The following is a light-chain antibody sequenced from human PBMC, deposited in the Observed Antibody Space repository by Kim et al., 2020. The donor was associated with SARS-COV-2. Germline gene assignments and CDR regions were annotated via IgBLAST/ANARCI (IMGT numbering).Light chain of an antibody. CDR3: SSYRSRSTYV. Sequence: GQSMTISCTGTSSDVGGYNYVSWYQQHPGKAPKLMIYDVSNRPSGVSNRFSGSKSANTASLTISGLQAEDEADYYCSSYRSRSTYVFGTGTKVTVL. CDR2: DVS. CDR1: SSDVGGYNY. J-gene: IGLJ1*01. V-gene: IGLV2-14*03.